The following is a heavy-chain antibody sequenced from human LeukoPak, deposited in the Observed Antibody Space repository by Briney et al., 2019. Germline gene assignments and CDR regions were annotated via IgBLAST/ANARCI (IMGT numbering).Heavy chain of an antibody. J-gene: IGHJ4*02. V-gene: IGHV3-33*01. D-gene: IGHD6-25*01. CDR2: IWYDGSNQ. CDR1: GFTFTNYG. CDR3: SANFDF. Sequence: GGSLRLSCAASGFTFTNYGMHWVRQAPGKGLEWVTVIWYDGSNQYYADSVKGRFTISRDNSKNTLYLQMNSLRAEDTAVYYCSANFDFWGQGTLVTVSS.